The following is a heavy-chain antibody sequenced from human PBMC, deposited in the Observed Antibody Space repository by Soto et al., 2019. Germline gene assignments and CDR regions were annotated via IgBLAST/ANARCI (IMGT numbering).Heavy chain of an antibody. CDR1: GYSFTSYW. J-gene: IGHJ6*02. CDR2: IDPSDSYT. D-gene: IGHD2-2*01. Sequence: PGESLKISWKGSGYSFTSYWISWVRQMPGKGLEWMGRIDPSDSYTNYSPSFQGHVTISADKSISTAYLQWSSLKASDTAMYYCARVVREIVVVPAALNYYGMDVWGQGTTVTV. V-gene: IGHV5-10-1*01. CDR3: ARVVREIVVVPAALNYYGMDV.